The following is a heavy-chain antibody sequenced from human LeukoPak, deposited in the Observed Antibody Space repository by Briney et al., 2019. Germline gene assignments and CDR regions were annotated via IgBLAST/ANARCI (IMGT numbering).Heavy chain of an antibody. D-gene: IGHD2-15*01. CDR3: ARDQRSGGSCGY. V-gene: IGHV1-18*01. Sequence: ASVKVSCKAAGYTFTSYGISWVRQAPGQGLEWMGWISAYNGNTNYAQKLQGRVTMTTDTSTSTAYMELRSLRSDDTAVYYCARDQRSGGSCGYWGQGTLVTVSS. CDR1: GYTFTSYG. J-gene: IGHJ4*02. CDR2: ISAYNGNT.